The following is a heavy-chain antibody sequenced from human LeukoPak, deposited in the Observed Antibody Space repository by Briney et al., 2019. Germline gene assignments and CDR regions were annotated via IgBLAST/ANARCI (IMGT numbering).Heavy chain of an antibody. J-gene: IGHJ3*01. CDR2: IIPIGDIA. Sequence: SVKVSCKTSGDTFRTYDIHWVRPAPGQGLEWMGRIIPIGDIADYAQKFQGRVTMTADKSTTTAYMEVRSLKSEDTAFYYCARISDSTRVTAAFDVWGQGTMVTVS. D-gene: IGHD2-2*01. CDR3: ARISDSTRVTAAFDV. V-gene: IGHV1-69*04. CDR1: GDTFRTYD.